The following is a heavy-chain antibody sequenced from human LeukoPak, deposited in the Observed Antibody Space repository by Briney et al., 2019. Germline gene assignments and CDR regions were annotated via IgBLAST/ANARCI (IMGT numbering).Heavy chain of an antibody. CDR3: AKEGRSLQTY. CDR2: IKEDGTET. D-gene: IGHD5-24*01. V-gene: IGHV3-7*03. Sequence: GGSLRLSCVASGFTFSNDWMHWVRQAPGKGLEWVANIKEDGTETYYVDSVKGRFTISRDNAKNSLYLQMNSLRVEDTAVYYCAKEGRSLQTYWGQGTLVTVSS. CDR1: GFTFSNDW. J-gene: IGHJ4*02.